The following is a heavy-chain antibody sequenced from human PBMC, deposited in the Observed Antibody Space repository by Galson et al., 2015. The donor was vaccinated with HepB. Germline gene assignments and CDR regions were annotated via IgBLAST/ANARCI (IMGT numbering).Heavy chain of an antibody. CDR1: GFTFSDYY. CDR3: ARYYYDSSGYCDY. V-gene: IGHV3-11*06. D-gene: IGHD3-22*01. CDR2: ISSSSSYT. Sequence: TLRLSCAASGFTFSDYYMSWIRQAPGKGLEWVSYISSSSSYTNYADSVKGRFTISRDNAKNSLYLQMNSLRAEDTAVYYCARYYYDSSGYCDYWGQGTLVTVSS. J-gene: IGHJ4*02.